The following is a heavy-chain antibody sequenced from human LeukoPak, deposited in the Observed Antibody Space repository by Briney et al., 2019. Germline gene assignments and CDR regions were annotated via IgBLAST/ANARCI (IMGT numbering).Heavy chain of an antibody. V-gene: IGHV6-1*01. CDR1: GDGVSSNSAA. CDR3: ARETSFRYYDIWSGWDY. J-gene: IGHJ4*02. CDR2: TFYRSKWYN. D-gene: IGHD3-3*01. Sequence: SQTLSLTCAISGDGVSSNSAAWNWIRQSPSRGLEWLGSTFYRSKWYNDYAVSVKSRITINPDTSKNQVSLQLNSVTPEDTAVYYCARETSFRYYDIWSGWDYWGQGTLVTVSS.